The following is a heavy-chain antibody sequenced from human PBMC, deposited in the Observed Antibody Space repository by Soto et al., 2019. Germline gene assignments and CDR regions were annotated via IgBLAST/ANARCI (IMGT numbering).Heavy chain of an antibody. V-gene: IGHV4-34*01. CDR1: GGSFSCYY. J-gene: IGHJ4*02. Sequence: PSETLSLTCAVYGGSFSCYYWSWIRQPPGKGLEWIGEINHSGSTNYNPSLKSRVTISVDTSKNQFSLKLSSVTAADTAVYYCASDWYFWGQGTLVTVSS. CDR3: ASDWYF. CDR2: INHSGST. D-gene: IGHD3-9*01.